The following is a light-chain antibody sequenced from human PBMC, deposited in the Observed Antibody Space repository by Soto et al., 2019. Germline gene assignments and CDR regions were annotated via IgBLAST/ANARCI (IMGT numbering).Light chain of an antibody. J-gene: IGKJ1*01. Sequence: DIQMTQSPSSLSASVGDRVTVTCRASQSVSSYLNWYQQKPGKAPKLLIYAASILQSGVPSRFSGSGSGTDFTLTISRLQPEDFATYYCQQSSGTPTWTFGQGTKVEI. V-gene: IGKV1-39*01. CDR1: QSVSSY. CDR2: AAS. CDR3: QQSSGTPTWT.